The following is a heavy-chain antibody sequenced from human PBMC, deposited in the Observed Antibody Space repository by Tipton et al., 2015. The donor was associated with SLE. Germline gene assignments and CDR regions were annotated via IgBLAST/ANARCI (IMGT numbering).Heavy chain of an antibody. Sequence: TLSLTCTVSGGSISSGNYYWSWIRQPAGKGLEWIGYIYTSVSTNYNPSLKSRVTISVDTSKNQFSLKLSSVTAAATAVYYCARDPVVVPAARSYGMDVWGQGTTGTVSS. D-gene: IGHD2-2*01. V-gene: IGHV4-61*09. CDR2: IYTSVST. CDR1: GGSISSGNYY. CDR3: ARDPVVVPAARSYGMDV. J-gene: IGHJ6*02.